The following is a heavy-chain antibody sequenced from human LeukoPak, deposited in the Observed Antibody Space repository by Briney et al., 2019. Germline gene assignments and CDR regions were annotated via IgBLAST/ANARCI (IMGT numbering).Heavy chain of an antibody. J-gene: IGHJ6*03. D-gene: IGHD3-22*01. CDR2: ISSRGNTR. Sequence: PGGSLRLSCAVSGFTFSYFEMNWVRQAPGKGLEWVSYISSRGNTRYYADSVKGRFTISRDNAKNSLYLQMNSLRAEDTAVYYCARPPLSHYDSSGYYYGKPYYYYYYMDVWGKGTTVTVSS. CDR1: GFTFSYFE. V-gene: IGHV3-48*03. CDR3: ARPPLSHYDSSGYYYGKPYYYYYYMDV.